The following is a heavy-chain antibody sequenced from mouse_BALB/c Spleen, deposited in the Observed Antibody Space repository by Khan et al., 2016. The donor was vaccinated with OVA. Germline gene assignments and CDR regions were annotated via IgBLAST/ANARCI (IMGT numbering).Heavy chain of an antibody. J-gene: IGHJ3*01. D-gene: IGHD2-3*01. Sequence: QVQLQQSGPELVRPGVSVKISCKGPDYTFTDYPMHWVQQSHVKSLEWIGAVSTYYGNANYNQKFKGKAIMTVDKSSSTGYMELARLTSDDSAIYYCARDDGYSLCAYWGQGTLVTVSA. CDR1: DYTFTDYP. CDR3: ARDDGYSLCAY. CDR2: VSTYYGNA. V-gene: IGHV1S137*01.